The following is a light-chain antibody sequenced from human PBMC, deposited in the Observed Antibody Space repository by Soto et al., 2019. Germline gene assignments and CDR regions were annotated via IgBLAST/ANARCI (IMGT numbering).Light chain of an antibody. V-gene: IGLV2-14*01. Sequence: QSALTQPASVSGSPGQSITLSCTGTSSDVSGYNYVSWYQQHPGKAPKLMIYEVSNRPSGVSNRFSGSKSGNTASLTISGLQAEDEADYYCSSYTSSSTYVFGTGTKLTV. CDR3: SSYTSSSTYV. J-gene: IGLJ1*01. CDR1: SSDVSGYNY. CDR2: EVS.